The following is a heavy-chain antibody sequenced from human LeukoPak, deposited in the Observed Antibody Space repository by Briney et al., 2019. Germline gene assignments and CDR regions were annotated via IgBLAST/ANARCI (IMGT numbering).Heavy chain of an antibody. D-gene: IGHD6-6*01. J-gene: IGHJ4*02. CDR3: AKDGRSSEPY. CDR2: AHDGGGGT. V-gene: IGHV3-23*01. CDR1: GFTFSRNA. Sequence: GGSLRLSCAASGFTFSRNAMNWIRQAPGKGLEWVSGAHDGGGGTHYADSVKGRFTISRDNSKNTLYLQMNSLRAEDTAVYYCAKDGRSSEPYWGQGTLVTVSS.